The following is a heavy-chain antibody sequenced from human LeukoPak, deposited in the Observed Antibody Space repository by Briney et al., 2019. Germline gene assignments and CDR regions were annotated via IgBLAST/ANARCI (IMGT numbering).Heavy chain of an antibody. D-gene: IGHD4-23*01. J-gene: IGHJ4*02. CDR3: ARERWFLDY. V-gene: IGHV3-7*05. CDR1: GFTFTCCG. CDR2: IKEDGSNI. Sequence: GGSLRLSCATSGFTFTCCGMHWVRQAPGRGLEWVARIKEDGSNIYYVDSVKGRFTISRDNAKNSVYLQMNSLRVEDTAVYYCARERWFLDYWGQGTLVTVSS.